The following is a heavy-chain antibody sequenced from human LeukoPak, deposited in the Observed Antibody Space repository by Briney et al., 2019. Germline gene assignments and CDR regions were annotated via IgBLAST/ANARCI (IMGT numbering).Heavy chain of an antibody. D-gene: IGHD6-13*01. CDR1: GFTFSSHW. Sequence: GGSLRLSRAASGFTFSSHWMHWVRQAPGKGLVWVSRINSGGTSTTYADSVKGRFTVSRDNAKNTLYLQMNSLRDEDSAVYFCVSGPYTSSWWGAFEMWGQGTMVSVSS. J-gene: IGHJ3*02. CDR3: VSGPYTSSWWGAFEM. CDR2: INSGGTST. V-gene: IGHV3-74*01.